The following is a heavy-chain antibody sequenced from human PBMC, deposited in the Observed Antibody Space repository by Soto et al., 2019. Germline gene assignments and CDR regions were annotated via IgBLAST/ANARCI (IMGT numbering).Heavy chain of an antibody. D-gene: IGHD3-22*01. J-gene: IGHJ4*02. V-gene: IGHV4-31*03. Sequence: PSETLSLTCTVSGGSISSGGYYWSWIRQHPGKGLEWIGYIYYSGSTYYNPSLKSRVTISVDRSKNQFSLKLSSVTAADTAVYYCARDYYDSSGYYSLLSYWGQGTLVTSP. CDR3: ARDYYDSSGYYSLLSY. CDR2: IYYSGST. CDR1: GGSISSGGYY.